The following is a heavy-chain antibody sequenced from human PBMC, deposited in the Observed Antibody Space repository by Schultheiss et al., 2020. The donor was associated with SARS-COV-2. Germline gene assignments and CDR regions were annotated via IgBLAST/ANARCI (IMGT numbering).Heavy chain of an antibody. Sequence: SETLSLTCTVSGGSISSYYWSWIRQPPGKGLEWIGYIYYSGSTNYNPSLKSRVTISVDTSKNQFSLKLSSVTAADTAVYYCARLDPTGSSGYPFFAYWGQGALVTVSS. CDR3: ARLDPTGSSGYPFFAY. CDR1: GGSISSYY. CDR2: IYYSGST. D-gene: IGHD3-22*01. J-gene: IGHJ4*02. V-gene: IGHV4-59*08.